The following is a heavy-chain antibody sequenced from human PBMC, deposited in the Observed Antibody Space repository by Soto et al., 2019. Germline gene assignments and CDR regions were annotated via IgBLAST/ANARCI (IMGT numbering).Heavy chain of an antibody. Sequence: ASVKVSCKASGYTFTSYYMHWVRQAPGQGLEWMGIINPSGGSTSYAQKFQGRVTMTRDTSTSTVYMELSSLRSEDTAVYYCATLPRNYYDSSGYYRAIDYWGQGTLVTVSS. D-gene: IGHD3-22*01. J-gene: IGHJ4*02. V-gene: IGHV1-46*01. CDR1: GYTFTSYY. CDR2: INPSGGST. CDR3: ATLPRNYYDSSGYYRAIDY.